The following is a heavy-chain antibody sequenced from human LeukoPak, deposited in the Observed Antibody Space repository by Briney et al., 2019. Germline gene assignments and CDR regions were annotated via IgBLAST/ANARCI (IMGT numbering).Heavy chain of an antibody. CDR2: IYYSGST. J-gene: IGHJ4*02. CDR3: ARASDSSGWYVDY. CDR1: GGSISSGDYY. V-gene: IGHV4-30-4*01. Sequence: SETLSLTCTVSGGSISSGDYYWSWIRQPPGKGLEWIGYIYYSGSTYYNPPLKSRVTISVDTSKNQFSLKLSSVTAADTAVYYCARASDSSGWYVDYWGQGTLVTVSS. D-gene: IGHD6-19*01.